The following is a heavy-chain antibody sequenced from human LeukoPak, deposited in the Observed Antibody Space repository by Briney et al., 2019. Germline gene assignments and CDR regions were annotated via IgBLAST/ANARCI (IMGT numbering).Heavy chain of an antibody. CDR1: GFTFSTYA. CDR3: AKAGDIVVVPAAHYFDY. CDR2: ICKTGRAT. J-gene: IGHJ4*02. V-gene: IGHV3-23*01. Sequence: PGGSLRLSCAASGFTFSTYAMAWVRQAPGKGLEWVSSICKTGRATCYADSVKGRFTISRDISKDTLYLQMNSLRAEDTAVYYCAKAGDIVVVPAAHYFDYWGQGTLVTVSS. D-gene: IGHD2-2*01.